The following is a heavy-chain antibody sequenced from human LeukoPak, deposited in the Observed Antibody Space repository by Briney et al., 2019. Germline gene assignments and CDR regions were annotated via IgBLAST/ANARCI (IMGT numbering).Heavy chain of an antibody. CDR3: ARDLPRGYSGYGPFDY. V-gene: IGHV1-2*02. D-gene: IGHD5-12*01. J-gene: IGHJ4*02. Sequence: ASVKVSCKASGYTFTGYYMHWVRRAPGQGLEWMGWINPNSGGTNYAQKFQGRVTMTRDTSISTAYMELSRLRSDDTAVYYCARDLPRGYSGYGPFDYWGQGTLVTVSS. CDR2: INPNSGGT. CDR1: GYTFTGYY.